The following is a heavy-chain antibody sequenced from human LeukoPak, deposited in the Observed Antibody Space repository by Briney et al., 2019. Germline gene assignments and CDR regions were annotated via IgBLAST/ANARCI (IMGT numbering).Heavy chain of an antibody. V-gene: IGHV1-2*02. CDR1: GYTFTGYY. Sequence: ASVKVSCKASGYTFTGYYMHWVRQAPGQGLEWMGWVNPNSGGTNYAQKFQGRVTMTRDTSISTAYMELGRLTSDDTAVYYCARTSDFDYWGQGTLVTVSS. J-gene: IGHJ4*02. CDR3: ARTSDFDY. CDR2: VNPNSGGT.